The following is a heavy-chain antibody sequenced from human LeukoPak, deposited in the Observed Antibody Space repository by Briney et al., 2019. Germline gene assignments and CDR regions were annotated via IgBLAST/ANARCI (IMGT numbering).Heavy chain of an antibody. D-gene: IGHD1-26*01. CDR2: INPNSGGT. CDR3: ARVGATREHGY. J-gene: IGHJ4*02. CDR1: GYTFIGYY. Sequence: ASVKVSCKASGYTFIGYYMHWVRQAPGQGLEWMGWINPNSGGTNYSQKFQGRVTMTRHTSISTAYMELSRLGSDDTAVYYCARVGATREHGYWGQGTLVTVSS. V-gene: IGHV1-2*02.